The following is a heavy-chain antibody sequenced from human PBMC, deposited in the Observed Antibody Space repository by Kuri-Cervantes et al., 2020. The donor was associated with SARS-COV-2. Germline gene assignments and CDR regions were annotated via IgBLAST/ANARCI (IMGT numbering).Heavy chain of an antibody. D-gene: IGHD2-21*01. Sequence: ASVKVSCKTSGYTFSNYGINWVRQAPGQGLEWMGWISAYNGNTNYAQKLQGRVTMTTDTSTSTAYMELRSLRSDDTAVYYCAKEPAHCGTGCYSLLDQWGRGILVTVSS. V-gene: IGHV1-18*01. CDR1: GYTFSNYG. J-gene: IGHJ4*02. CDR2: ISAYNGNT. CDR3: AKEPAHCGTGCYSLLDQ.